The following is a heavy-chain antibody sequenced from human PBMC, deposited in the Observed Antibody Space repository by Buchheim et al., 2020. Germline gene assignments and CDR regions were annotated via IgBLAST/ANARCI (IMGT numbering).Heavy chain of an antibody. CDR2: IYYSGST. J-gene: IGHJ4*02. Sequence: QLQLQESGPGLVKPSETLSLTCTVSGGSISSSSYYWGWIRQPPGKGLVWIGSIYYSGSTYYNPSLKSRVTIAVDTSKNQFSLKLSSVTAADTAVYYCARGPLLEWLFWPFDYWGQGTL. CDR1: GGSISSSSYY. CDR3: ARGPLLEWLFWPFDY. V-gene: IGHV4-39*07. D-gene: IGHD3-3*01.